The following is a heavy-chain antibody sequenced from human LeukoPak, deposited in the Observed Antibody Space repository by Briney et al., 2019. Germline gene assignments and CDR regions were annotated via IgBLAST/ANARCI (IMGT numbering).Heavy chain of an antibody. CDR2: IRSKANSYAT. V-gene: IGHV3-73*01. D-gene: IGHD2-2*01. CDR1: GFTFSGSA. J-gene: IGHJ4*02. Sequence: GGSLRLSCAASGFTFSGSAMHCVRQASGKGLEWVGRIRSKANSYATAYAPSVKGRFTISRDHSKNTAYLQMNSLKAEDTAVYYCTGYCSSTSRPTTFDYWGQETLVTVSS. CDR3: TGYCSSTSRPTTFDY.